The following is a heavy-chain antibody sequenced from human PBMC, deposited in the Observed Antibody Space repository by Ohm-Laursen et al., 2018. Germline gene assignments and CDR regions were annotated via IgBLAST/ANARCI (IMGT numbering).Heavy chain of an antibody. J-gene: IGHJ3*02. D-gene: IGHD4/OR15-4a*01. CDR1: GFSLSTSGMC. CDR3: AHPDYHDAFDI. Sequence: PTQTLTLTCTFSGFSLSTSGMCVSWIRQPPGKALEWLARIDWDDDKYYSPSLKSRLTITKDTSKNQVVLTMTNMDPVDTATYYCAHPDYHDAFDIWGQGTMVTVSS. CDR2: IDWDDDK. V-gene: IGHV2-70*12.